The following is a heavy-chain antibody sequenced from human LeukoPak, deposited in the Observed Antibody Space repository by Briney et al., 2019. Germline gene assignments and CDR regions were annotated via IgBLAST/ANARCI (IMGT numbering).Heavy chain of an antibody. V-gene: IGHV4-30-2*01. D-gene: IGHD3-10*01. CDR1: GGSISSGGYY. CDR3: ARDSSYYGSEIDY. Sequence: PSQTLSLTCTVSGGSISSGGYYWSWIRQPPGKGLEWIGYIYHSGSTYYNPSLKSRVTISVDRSKNQFSLKLSSVTAADTAVYYCARDSSYYGSEIDYWGQGTLVTVSS. CDR2: IYHSGST. J-gene: IGHJ4*02.